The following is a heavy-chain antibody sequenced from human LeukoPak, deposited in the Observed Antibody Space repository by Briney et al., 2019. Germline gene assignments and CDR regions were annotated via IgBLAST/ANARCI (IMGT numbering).Heavy chain of an antibody. CDR1: GFTFSSYA. J-gene: IGHJ6*03. V-gene: IGHV3-23*01. Sequence: GGSLRLSCAASGFTFSSYAMSWVRQAPGKGLEWVSAISGSGGSTYYADSVKGRFTISRDNSKNTLYLQMNSLRAEGTAVYYCAKRAAEYSSSSPFYYYMDVWGKGTTVTVSS. CDR2: ISGSGGST. D-gene: IGHD6-6*01. CDR3: AKRAAEYSSSSPFYYYMDV.